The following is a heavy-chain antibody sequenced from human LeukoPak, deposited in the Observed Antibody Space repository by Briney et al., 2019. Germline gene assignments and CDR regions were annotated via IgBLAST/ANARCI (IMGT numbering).Heavy chain of an antibody. CDR2: IYPGDSDT. D-gene: IGHD6-19*01. J-gene: IGHJ4*02. Sequence: GESLKISCKGSGYRFTSTWIGWVRRMPGKGLEWMGIIYPGDSDTRYSPSFQGQVTISVDKSVNTAYLQWSSLKASDTAMYYCARHRPRDGYTSGWYPFDYWGQGTLVSVSS. CDR1: GYRFTSTW. CDR3: ARHRPRDGYTSGWYPFDY. V-gene: IGHV5-51*01.